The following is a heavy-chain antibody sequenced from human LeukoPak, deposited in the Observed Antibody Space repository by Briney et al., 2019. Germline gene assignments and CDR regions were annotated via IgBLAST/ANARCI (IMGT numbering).Heavy chain of an antibody. CDR1: GFTVSSNY. D-gene: IGHD5-18*01. CDR3: ARDLDSYGSY. J-gene: IGHJ4*02. CDR2: IYSGGST. V-gene: IGHV3-53*01. Sequence: GGSLRLSCAASGFTVSSNYMSWVRQAPGKGLEWVSIIYSGGSTYYADSVKGRFTISRDNSKNTLYLQMDSLRAEDTAVYYCARDLDSYGSYWGQGTLVTVSS.